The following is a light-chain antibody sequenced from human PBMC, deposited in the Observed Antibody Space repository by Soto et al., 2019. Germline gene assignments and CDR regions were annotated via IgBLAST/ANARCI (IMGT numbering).Light chain of an antibody. CDR2: AAS. CDR3: QQGNSFPLT. V-gene: IGKV1-12*01. Sequence: IQMTQSPSSVSASVGDRVTITCRSSPGISSWLAWFQQKPGEAPRLLSYAASSLDSGVPSRFSGSGSGTDFTLTISSLQPEDFATYYCQQGNSFPLTFGGGTKVEIK. CDR1: PGISSW. J-gene: IGKJ4*01.